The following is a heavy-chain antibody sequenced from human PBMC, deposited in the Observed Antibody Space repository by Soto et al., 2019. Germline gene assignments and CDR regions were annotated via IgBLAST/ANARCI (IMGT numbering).Heavy chain of an antibody. CDR1: GGSISSGGYY. Sequence: QVQLQESGPGLVKPSQTLSLTCTVSGGSISSGGYYWSWIRQHPGKGLEWIGYIYYSGSTYYNPSLKSRVTLSVDTSKNQFSLKLSSVTAADTAVYYCARDRCSSTSCYVGHDAFDIWGQGTMVTFSS. J-gene: IGHJ3*02. CDR3: ARDRCSSTSCYVGHDAFDI. CDR2: IYYSGST. V-gene: IGHV4-31*03. D-gene: IGHD2-2*01.